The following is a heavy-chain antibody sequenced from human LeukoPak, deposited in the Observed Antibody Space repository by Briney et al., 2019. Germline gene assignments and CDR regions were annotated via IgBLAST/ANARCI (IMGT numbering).Heavy chain of an antibody. CDR1: GFTFSNYA. D-gene: IGHD6-6*01. CDR2: FTGSGVST. CDR3: AKGGPRSSFDY. Sequence: PGGSLRLSCAASGFTFSNYAMSWVRQAPGQGLEWVSGFTGSGVSTYYADSVKGRFSVSRDNTKNTLYMHMNSLRVEDTAVYYCAKGGPRSSFDYWGQGTLVTVSS. V-gene: IGHV3-23*01. J-gene: IGHJ4*02.